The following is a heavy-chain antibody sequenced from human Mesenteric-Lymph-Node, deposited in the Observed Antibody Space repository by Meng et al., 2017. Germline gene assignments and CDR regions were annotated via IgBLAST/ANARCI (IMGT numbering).Heavy chain of an antibody. CDR3: ASGAHGAVAGIEN. V-gene: IGHV4-39*07. J-gene: IGHJ4*01. Sequence: GSLRLSCTVSGGSISSGGYYWSWIRQHPGKGLEWIGEINHSGSTNYNPSLKSRVTISVDTSKNQFSLELSSVTAADTAVYYCASGAHGAVAGIENWGQGTMVTVSS. D-gene: IGHD6-19*01. CDR1: GGSISSGGYY. CDR2: INHSGST.